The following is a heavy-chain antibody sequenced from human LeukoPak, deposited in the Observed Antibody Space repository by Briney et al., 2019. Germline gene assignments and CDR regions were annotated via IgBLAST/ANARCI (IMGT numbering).Heavy chain of an antibody. D-gene: IGHD2-15*01. J-gene: IGHJ5*02. Sequence: SQTLSLTCTVSGGSITSGDYYWSWIRQPPGKGLEWIGNIYYSGSTYYNPSLKSRVSISIATSKNQFSLKLSSVTAADTAVYYCARYFCSGITCSLNWFDPGAREPWSLSPQ. V-gene: IGHV4-30-4*01. CDR3: ARYFCSGITCSLNWFDP. CDR1: GGSITSGDYY. CDR2: IYYSGST.